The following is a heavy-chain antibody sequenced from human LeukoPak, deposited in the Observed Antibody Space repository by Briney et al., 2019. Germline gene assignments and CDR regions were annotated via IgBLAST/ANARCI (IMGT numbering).Heavy chain of an antibody. CDR1: GFTFSIYS. V-gene: IGHV3-48*02. J-gene: IGHJ4*02. CDR2: ISGSSNTI. D-gene: IGHD2-2*01. CDR3: ARGYCSSNCCAFDY. Sequence: PGGSLRLSCAASGFTFSIYSMNWVRQAPAEGLECVSYISGSSNTIYFADSVEGRFTISRDTAKNSLYLQMNSLRDEDSAVYYCARGYCSSNCCAFDYWGQGTLVTVSS.